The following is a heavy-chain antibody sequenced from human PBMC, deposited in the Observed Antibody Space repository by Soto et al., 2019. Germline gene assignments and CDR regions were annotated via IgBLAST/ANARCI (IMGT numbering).Heavy chain of an antibody. Sequence: ETLSLTCTVSGGSISSYYWSWIRQPPGKGLEWIGYIYYSGSTNYNPSLKSRVTISVDTSKNQFSLKLSSVTAADTAVYYCASRRYDFWSGRYDAFDIWGQGTMVTV. CDR1: GGSISSYY. J-gene: IGHJ3*02. D-gene: IGHD3-3*01. V-gene: IGHV4-59*08. CDR2: IYYSGST. CDR3: ASRRYDFWSGRYDAFDI.